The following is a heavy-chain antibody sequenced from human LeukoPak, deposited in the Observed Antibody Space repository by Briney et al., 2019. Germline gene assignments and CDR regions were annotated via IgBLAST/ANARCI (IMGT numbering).Heavy chain of an antibody. J-gene: IGHJ4*02. Sequence: SETLSLTCTVSGGSISSYYWSWIRQPPGKGLEWIGYVYYSGSTNYNPSLKSRVTISVDTSKNQFSLKLSSVTAADTAVYYCARGGGYLYYFDYWGQGTLVTVSS. CDR2: VYYSGST. V-gene: IGHV4-59*01. D-gene: IGHD5-12*01. CDR3: ARGGGYLYYFDY. CDR1: GGSISSYY.